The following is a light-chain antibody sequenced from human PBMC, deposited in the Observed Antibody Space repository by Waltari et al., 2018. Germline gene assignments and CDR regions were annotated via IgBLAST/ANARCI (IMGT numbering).Light chain of an antibody. Sequence: QSTLTQPASVSASPGQSITISCTGTSAAVATYKYVSWYQHVPGKTPRLLMYVVRDRPSGVSNRFSGSKSGNTASLSISGLQAEDEADYYCASYTTRSTWTFGGGTKVT. J-gene: IGLJ2*01. V-gene: IGLV2-14*01. CDR3: ASYTTRSTWT. CDR2: VVR. CDR1: SAAVATYKY.